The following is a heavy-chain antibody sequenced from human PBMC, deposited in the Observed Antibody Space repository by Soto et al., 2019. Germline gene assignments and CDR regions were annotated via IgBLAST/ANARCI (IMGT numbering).Heavy chain of an antibody. Sequence: QVHLLQSGAEVKKPGSSVKVSCKASGGSFGSVAFNWVRQAPGQGLEWMGGIIPIFGAPTYAQRFQGRVTLSADKSTTTVFMELNSLRSEDPAVYYCANMRMAVGGTAPYSYDMDVWGQGTTVIVSS. D-gene: IGHD6-19*01. CDR2: IIPIFGAP. CDR1: GGSFGSVA. V-gene: IGHV1-69*06. J-gene: IGHJ6*02. CDR3: ANMRMAVGGTAPYSYDMDV.